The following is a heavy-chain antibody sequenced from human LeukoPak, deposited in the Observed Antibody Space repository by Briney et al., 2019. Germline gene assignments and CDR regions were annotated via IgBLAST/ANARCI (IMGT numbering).Heavy chain of an antibody. V-gene: IGHV1-8*03. D-gene: IGHD2-2*01. CDR3: ARGRSPPPSVVVPAARESHDYYYYMDV. CDR1: GYTFTSYA. J-gene: IGHJ6*03. Sequence: GASVKVSCKASGYTFTSYAMHWVRQAPGQRLEWMGWMNPNSGNTGYAQKFQGRVTITRNTSISTAYMELSSLRSEDTAVYYCARGRSPPPSVVVPAARESHDYYYYMDVWGKGTTVTVSS. CDR2: MNPNSGNT.